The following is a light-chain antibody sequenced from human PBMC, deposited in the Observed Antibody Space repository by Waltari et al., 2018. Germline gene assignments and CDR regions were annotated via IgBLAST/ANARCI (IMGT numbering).Light chain of an antibody. CDR1: QSLLQSNGFKY. Sequence: DFVMTQSPLSLSVIPGAPASISCRSSQSLLQSNGFKYLDWYLQKPGQSPQLLSYLGSNRASGVPDRFSGSGSGTNFTLTISRVEAEDAGVYYCMQAIQAWTFGQGTKLEIK. J-gene: IGKJ2*01. CDR2: LGS. CDR3: MQAIQAWT. V-gene: IGKV2-28*01.